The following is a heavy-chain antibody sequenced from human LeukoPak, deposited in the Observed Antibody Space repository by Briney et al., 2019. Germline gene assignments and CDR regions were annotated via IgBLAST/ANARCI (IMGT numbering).Heavy chain of an antibody. CDR3: ARPGEGYYFDY. CDR1: GFTFDDYG. Sequence: GGSLRLSCAASGFTFDDYGMSWVRQAPGKGLEWVSGINWNGGSTGYADPVKGRFTISRDNAKNPLYLQMNSLRAEDTALYYCARPGEGYYFDYWGQGTLVTVSS. J-gene: IGHJ4*02. V-gene: IGHV3-20*04. CDR2: INWNGGST.